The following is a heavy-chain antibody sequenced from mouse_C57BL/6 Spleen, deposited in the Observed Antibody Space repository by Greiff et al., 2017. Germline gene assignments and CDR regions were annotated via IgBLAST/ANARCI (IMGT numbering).Heavy chain of an antibody. J-gene: IGHJ2*01. Sequence: EVQLVESGGGLVQPGGSLKLSCAASGFTFSDYYMYWVRQTPEKRLEWVAYISNGGGSTYYPDTVKGRFTISRDNAKNTLYLQMSRLKSEDTAMYYCARQGYYGIDYWGQGTTLTVSS. CDR3: ARQGYYGIDY. V-gene: IGHV5-12*01. CDR2: ISNGGGST. CDR1: GFTFSDYY. D-gene: IGHD1-1*01.